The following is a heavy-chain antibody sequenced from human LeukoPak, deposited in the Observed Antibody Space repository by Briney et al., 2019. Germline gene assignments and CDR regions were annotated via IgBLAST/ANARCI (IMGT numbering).Heavy chain of an antibody. CDR2: INRSGST. D-gene: IGHD1-26*01. V-gene: IGHV4-34*01. J-gene: IGHJ4*02. CDR3: ARGLVGATGYFDY. CDR1: GGSFSGYY. Sequence: PSETLSLTCAVYGGSFSGYYWSWIRQPPGKGLEWIGEINRSGSTNYNPSLKSRVTISVDTSKNQFSLKLSSVTAADTAVYYCARGLVGATGYFDYWGQGTLVTVSS.